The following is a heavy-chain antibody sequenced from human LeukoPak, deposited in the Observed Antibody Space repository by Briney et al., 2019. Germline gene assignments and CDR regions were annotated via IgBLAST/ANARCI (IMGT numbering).Heavy chain of an antibody. V-gene: IGHV5-51*01. CDR3: ARLLGYCSSTSCYAAGWFDP. D-gene: IGHD2-2*01. Sequence: RGESLKISCKASGYSFTSYWIGWVRQMPGKGLEWMGIIYPGDSDTRYSPSFQGQVTISADKSISTAYLQWSSLKASDTAMYYCARLLGYCSSTSCYAAGWFDPWGQGTLVTVSS. CDR2: IYPGDSDT. CDR1: GYSFTSYW. J-gene: IGHJ5*02.